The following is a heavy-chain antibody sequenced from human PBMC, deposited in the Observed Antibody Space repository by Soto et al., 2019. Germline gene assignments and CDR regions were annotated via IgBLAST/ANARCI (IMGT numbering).Heavy chain of an antibody. J-gene: IGHJ4*02. CDR1: GFTFSSYA. Sequence: EVQLLESVGGLVQPGGSLRLSCAASGFTFSSYAMSWVRQAPGKGLEWVSAISGSGGSTYYADSVKGRFTISSDNSKNTLYLQMNSLRAEDTAVYYCAKDSEYQLLIPKGYWGQGTLVTVSS. V-gene: IGHV3-23*01. CDR3: AKDSEYQLLIPKGY. D-gene: IGHD2-2*01. CDR2: ISGSGGST.